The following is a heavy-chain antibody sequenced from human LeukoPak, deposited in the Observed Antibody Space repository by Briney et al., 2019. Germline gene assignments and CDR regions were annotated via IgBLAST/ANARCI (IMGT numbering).Heavy chain of an antibody. CDR1: GYTFTSYG. J-gene: IGHJ4*02. CDR2: ISAYNGNT. CDR3: ARDRRGVRGMDY. Sequence: ASVKVSCKASGYTFTSYGISLVRQAPGQGLEGMGWISAYNGNTNYAQKLQGRVTMTTDTSTSPAYLELRSLRSDDTAVYYCARDRRGVRGMDYWGQGTLVTVSS. V-gene: IGHV1-18*01. D-gene: IGHD3-16*01.